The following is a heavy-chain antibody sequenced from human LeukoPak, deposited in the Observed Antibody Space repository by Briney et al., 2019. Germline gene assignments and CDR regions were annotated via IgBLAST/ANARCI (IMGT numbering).Heavy chain of an antibody. CDR2: IYHSGST. CDR1: GGSISSGNW. CDR3: ARLQRITMNAFDI. V-gene: IGHV4-4*02. Sequence: SETLSLTCAVSGGSISSGNWWSWVRQPPGKGLEWIGEIYHSGSTNYNPSLKSRVTISVDKSKNQFSLKLRSATAADTAVYYCARLQRITMNAFDIWGQGTMATVSS. J-gene: IGHJ3*02. D-gene: IGHD3-22*01.